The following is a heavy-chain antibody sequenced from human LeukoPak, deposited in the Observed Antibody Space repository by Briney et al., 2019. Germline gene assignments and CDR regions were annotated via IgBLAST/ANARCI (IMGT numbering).Heavy chain of an antibody. D-gene: IGHD6-19*01. CDR3: AREGYSSGALDY. Sequence: GGSLRLSCAASGFTFSSYSMNWVRQAPGKGLEWVSSISSSSNYIYYADSVKGRFTISRDNAKNSLYLQMNSLRAEDTAVYYCAREGYSSGALDYWGQGTLVTVSS. V-gene: IGHV3-21*01. CDR1: GFTFSSYS. J-gene: IGHJ4*02. CDR2: ISSSSNYI.